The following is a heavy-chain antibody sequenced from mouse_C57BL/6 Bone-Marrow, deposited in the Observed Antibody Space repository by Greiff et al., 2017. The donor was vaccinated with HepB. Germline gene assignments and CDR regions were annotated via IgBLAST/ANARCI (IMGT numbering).Heavy chain of an antibody. V-gene: IGHV1-7*01. J-gene: IGHJ3*01. CDR1: FYTFTSYW. CDR2: INPISCYT. Sequence: VPLPPSGAALSKPFASVNLSCKSSFYTFTSYWMHWVKHIPLPFLEWIGYINPISCYTKYNQKFKDKATLTADKSSSTSYMQLKSLTSEDSAVYYCARGDYDGAYWGQGTLVTVSA. D-gene: IGHD2-4*01. CDR3: ARGDYDGAY.